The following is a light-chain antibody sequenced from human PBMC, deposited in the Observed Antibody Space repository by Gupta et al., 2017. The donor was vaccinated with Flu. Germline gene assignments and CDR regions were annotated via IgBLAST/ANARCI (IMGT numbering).Light chain of an antibody. CDR1: VSNIGPQS. V-gene: IGLV1-47*01. J-gene: IGLJ3*02. Sequence: QSVLTQQPPASGAPGQRVTTSCSGSVSNIGPQSVYWYQQFAGRAPKLLMYRDVQRPSGVPDRFSGSKSGTSAALAISGLRSEDEADYYCAAWDDILRGGVFGGGTKLTVL. CDR2: RDV. CDR3: AAWDDILRGGV.